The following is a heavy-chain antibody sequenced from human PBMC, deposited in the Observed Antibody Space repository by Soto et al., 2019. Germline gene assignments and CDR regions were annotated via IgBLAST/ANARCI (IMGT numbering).Heavy chain of an antibody. D-gene: IGHD1-1*01. J-gene: IGHJ4*02. CDR3: ARENEGEDSADYPFDS. CDR1: GYTFTTYG. CDR2: ICGYNGYT. V-gene: IGHV1-18*01. Sequence: QVQLVQSGAEVKKPGPSVKVSCKASGYTFTTYGISWVRQAPGQGLEWMGWICGYNGYTNYAQHVQGRVTMTTDTSTTTANTERRSLRTYGTAVYYCARENEGEDSADYPFDSLAQGTMVTVSA.